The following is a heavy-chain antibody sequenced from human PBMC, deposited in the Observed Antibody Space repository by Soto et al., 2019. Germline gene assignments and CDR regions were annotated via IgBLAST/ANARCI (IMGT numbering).Heavy chain of an antibody. D-gene: IGHD2-2*01. CDR2: IWYDGSHQ. J-gene: IGHJ5*02. V-gene: IGHV3-30*04. CDR1: GFTFSSYA. Sequence: QVQLVESGGGVVQPGRSLRLSCAASGFTFSSYAMHWVRQAPGTGLEWVSAIWYDGSHQYYAESVKGRFTISRDNSKNTLYLQMNSLTSEDTAVYYCARDGVGVVPAAQRFDHWGQGALVTV. CDR3: ARDGVGVVPAAQRFDH.